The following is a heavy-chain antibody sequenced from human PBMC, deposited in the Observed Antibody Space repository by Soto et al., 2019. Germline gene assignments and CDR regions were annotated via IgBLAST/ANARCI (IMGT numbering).Heavy chain of an antibody. J-gene: IGHJ4*02. CDR2: IYYSGST. Sequence: SETLSLTCTVSGGSISSSSYYWGWIRQPPGKGLEWIGSIYYSGSTYYNLSLKSRVTISVDNSKNTVSLQMNSLTTEDTARYYCAKAKSLRSVRGSSFDSWGQGALVTVSS. V-gene: IGHV4-39*02. D-gene: IGHD6-19*01. CDR1: GGSISSSSYY. CDR3: AKAKSLRSVRGSSFDS.